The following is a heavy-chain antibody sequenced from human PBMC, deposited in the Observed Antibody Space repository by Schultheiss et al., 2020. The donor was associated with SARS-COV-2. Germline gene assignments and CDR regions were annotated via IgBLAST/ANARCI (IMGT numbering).Heavy chain of an antibody. CDR3: ARDPPSNGGVDAFDI. V-gene: IGHV3-15*01. J-gene: IGHJ3*02. D-gene: IGHD2-8*02. CDR2: IKSKTDGGTT. Sequence: GGSLRLSCAASGFTFSNAWMSWVRQAPGKGLEWVGRIKSKTDGGTTDYAAPVKGRFTISRDDSKNTLYLQMNSLKTEDTAVYYCARDPPSNGGVDAFDIWGQGTMVTVSS. CDR1: GFTFSNAW.